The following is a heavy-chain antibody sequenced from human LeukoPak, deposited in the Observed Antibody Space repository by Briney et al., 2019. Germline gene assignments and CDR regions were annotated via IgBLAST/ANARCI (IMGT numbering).Heavy chain of an antibody. J-gene: IGHJ4*02. Sequence: GGSLRLSCAASGFTFSNYWRSWVRQAPGKGLEWVASINQDGSEKYYVDSVKGRFTISRHTGKNSLYLQMNSLRAEGTAVYFCARDKSCASWGQGTLVTVSS. CDR1: GFTFSNYW. CDR2: INQDGSEK. V-gene: IGHV3-7*01. D-gene: IGHD3-16*01. CDR3: ARDKSCAS.